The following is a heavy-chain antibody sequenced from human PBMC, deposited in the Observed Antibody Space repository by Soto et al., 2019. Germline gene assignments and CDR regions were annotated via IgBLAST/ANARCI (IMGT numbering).Heavy chain of an antibody. J-gene: IGHJ3*02. Sequence: QVHLVQSGAEVKKPGSSVKVSCKAPGGTFSNHAINWVRQAPGQWLEWMGRIIPIFSTTNYAQKFQGRVTMTADESTITAYLELSSLKQDDTAVYYCAREVAADGTFREDVFDIWGQGTLVTVSS. D-gene: IGHD6-13*01. CDR1: GGTFSNHA. V-gene: IGHV1-69*12. CDR3: AREVAADGTFREDVFDI. CDR2: IIPIFSTT.